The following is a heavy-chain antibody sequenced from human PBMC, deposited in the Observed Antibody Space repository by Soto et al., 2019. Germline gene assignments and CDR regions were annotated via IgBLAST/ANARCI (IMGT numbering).Heavy chain of an antibody. Sequence: SETLSLTCTVSGGSISSSYWSWIRQPPGKGLEWIGYIYYSGSTNYNPSLKSRVTISVDTSKNQFSLKLSSVTAADTAVYYCARGLRKAIHNAFDIWGQGTMVTVSS. CDR2: IYYSGST. J-gene: IGHJ3*02. CDR1: GGSISSSY. D-gene: IGHD5-12*01. V-gene: IGHV4-59*01. CDR3: ARGLRKAIHNAFDI.